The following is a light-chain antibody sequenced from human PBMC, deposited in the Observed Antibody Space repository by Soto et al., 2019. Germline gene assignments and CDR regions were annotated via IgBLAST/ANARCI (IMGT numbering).Light chain of an antibody. CDR3: QQYNNWS. J-gene: IGKJ5*01. Sequence: VVLTLSPATLSVSPVETSTVSCSASQSVGSNLAWYQQKPGQAPRLLIYAASTRATGIPARFSGSGSGTEFTLTIISLQSEDFAVYYCQQYNNWSFGQGTRLEIK. CDR1: QSVGSN. CDR2: AAS. V-gene: IGKV3-15*01.